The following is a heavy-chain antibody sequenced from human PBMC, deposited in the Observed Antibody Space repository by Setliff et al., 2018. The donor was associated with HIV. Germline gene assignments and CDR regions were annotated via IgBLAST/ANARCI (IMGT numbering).Heavy chain of an antibody. CDR2: INHSGST. V-gene: IGHV4-34*01. Sequence: SETLSLTCAVYGGSFSGYYWSWIRQPPGKGLEWIGEINHSGSTNYNPSLKSRVTISVDTSKNQFSLKLSSVTAADTAVYYCARQEGYCSSTSCYAGSFMGYYYMDAWGKGTTVTVSS. CDR1: GGSFSGYY. D-gene: IGHD2-2*01. J-gene: IGHJ6*03. CDR3: ARQEGYCSSTSCYAGSFMGYYYMDA.